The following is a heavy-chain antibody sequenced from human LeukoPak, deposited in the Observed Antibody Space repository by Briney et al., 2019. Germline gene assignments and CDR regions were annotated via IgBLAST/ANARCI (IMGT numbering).Heavy chain of an antibody. CDR3: ARGGNSAFDY. CDR1: GFTLSNYW. D-gene: IGHD4-23*01. J-gene: IGHJ4*02. Sequence: GGSLRLSCAASGFTLSNYWMNSARQAPGKGLEWVANIKQDGSEKYYVDSVKGRFTISRDNAKNSLYLQMNSLRAEDTAVYYCARGGNSAFDYWGQGTLVTVSS. CDR2: IKQDGSEK. V-gene: IGHV3-7*04.